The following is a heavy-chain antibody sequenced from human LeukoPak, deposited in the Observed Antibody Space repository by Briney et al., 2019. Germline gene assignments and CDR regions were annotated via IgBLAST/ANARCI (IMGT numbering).Heavy chain of an antibody. J-gene: IGHJ6*03. V-gene: IGHV3-30*02. CDR2: IRSDGINK. CDR1: GFTFSSYG. D-gene: IGHD2-2*02. Sequence: GGSLRLSCAASGFTFSSYGMHWVRQAPGKGLEWVAFIRSDGINKYYIDSVKGRFTISRDNSKNMLYLQMSSLRAEDTAVYHCANHYCSGASCNIDYYYMDVWGKGTTVTVSS. CDR3: ANHYCSGASCNIDYYYMDV.